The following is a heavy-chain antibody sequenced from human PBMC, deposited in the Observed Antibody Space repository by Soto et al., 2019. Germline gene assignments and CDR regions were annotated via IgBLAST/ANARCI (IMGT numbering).Heavy chain of an antibody. CDR2: IDWDDDK. D-gene: IGHD3-9*01. Sequence: SGPTLVNPTQTFTLTCTFSGFSLSTSVMCVSWIRQPPGKALEWPALIDWDDDKYYSTSLKTRLTISKDTSKNQVVLTMTNMDPVDTATYYCARSSHYDILNGYSSGPFDDWGQGTLVTVSS. CDR1: GFSLSTSVMC. CDR3: ARSSHYDILNGYSSGPFDD. J-gene: IGHJ4*02. V-gene: IGHV2-70*01.